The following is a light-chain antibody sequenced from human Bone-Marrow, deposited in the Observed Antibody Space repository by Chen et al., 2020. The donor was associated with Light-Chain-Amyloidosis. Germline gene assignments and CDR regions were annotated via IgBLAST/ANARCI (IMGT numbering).Light chain of an antibody. CDR3: AAWDDSLSIWV. J-gene: IGLJ3*02. CDR2: NNS. V-gene: IGLV1-47*01. Sequence: QSVLTQPPSASGTPGPRVLISCSGSSSTIGNNYVYWYQQLPGTAPKLLIYNNSQRPSGVPDRISGSKSGTSASLAISGLRSEDESDYYCAAWDDSLSIWVFGGGTKVTVL. CDR1: SSTIGNNY.